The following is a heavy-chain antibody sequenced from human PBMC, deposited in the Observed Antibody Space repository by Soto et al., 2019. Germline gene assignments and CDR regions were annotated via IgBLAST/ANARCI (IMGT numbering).Heavy chain of an antibody. D-gene: IGHD6-19*01. CDR3: AHSIRGWYDPFDY. Sequence: QITLKESGPTVVKPTQTLTLTCTFSGFSLSTNGMGVGWIRQPPGKALEWLALTYSSDDKYHSPSLKSRLTITNDTSKNQVVLTMANMAPVDTATYYCAHSIRGWYDPFDYWGPGTLVTVSA. J-gene: IGHJ4*02. CDR1: GFSLSTNGMG. V-gene: IGHV2-5*01. CDR2: TYSSDDK.